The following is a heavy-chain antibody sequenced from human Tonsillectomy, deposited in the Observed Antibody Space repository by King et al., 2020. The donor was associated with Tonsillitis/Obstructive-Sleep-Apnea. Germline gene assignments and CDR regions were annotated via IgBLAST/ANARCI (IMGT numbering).Heavy chain of an antibody. V-gene: IGHV3-33*01. CDR1: GFTFSNYG. J-gene: IGHJ4*01. CDR2: IWYDGSNE. CDR3: AGDQSMGAPQVY. D-gene: IGHD1-26*01. Sequence: HVQLVESGGGVVQPGRSLRLSCAASGFTFSNYGMHWVRQAPGKGLEWVAVIWYDGSNENYADSVKGRFTISRDNSKNTLYLQMNSLRAEDTAVYYCAGDQSMGAPQVYWGQGTQVTVSS.